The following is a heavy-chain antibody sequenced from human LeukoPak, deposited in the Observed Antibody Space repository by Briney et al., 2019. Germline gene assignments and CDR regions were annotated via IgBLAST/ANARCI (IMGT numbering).Heavy chain of an antibody. CDR2: IHASGST. CDR3: ARDIWFDP. J-gene: IGHJ5*02. CDR1: GGSISTYY. V-gene: IGHV4-4*07. Sequence: SETLSLTCTVSGGSISTYYWSWVRQPAEKRLEWIGRIHASGSTNYNPSLKSRVTMSVDTSKNQFSLKLSSVTAADTAVYYCARDIWFDPWGQGTLVTVSS.